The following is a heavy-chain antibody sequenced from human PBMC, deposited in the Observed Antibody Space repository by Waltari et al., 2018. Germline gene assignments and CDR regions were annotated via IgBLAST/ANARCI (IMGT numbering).Heavy chain of an antibody. Sequence: EVQLVESGGGLVTPGESLRLACVASGFSFHSYTMNWVRQALGKGLEWVSSIGANGDYIYYADSVKGRFTTSRDNARNSLYLQMTSLRVEDTAIYFCASHFEDYYYYMDVWGKGTTVTVSS. V-gene: IGHV3-21*01. CDR2: IGANGDYI. CDR3: ASHFEDYYYYMDV. CDR1: GFSFHSYT. J-gene: IGHJ6*03.